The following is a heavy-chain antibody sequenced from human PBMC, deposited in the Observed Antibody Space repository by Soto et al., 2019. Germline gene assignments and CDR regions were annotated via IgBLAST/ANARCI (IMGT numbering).Heavy chain of an antibody. D-gene: IGHD3-10*01. CDR1: GFTFSSYA. J-gene: IGHJ5*02. CDR2: ISYDGSNK. CDR3: ARDRKVRGVITLDP. Sequence: SQTLSCAASGFTFSSYAMHWVRQAPGKGLEWVAVISYDGSNKYHADSVKGRFTISRDNSKNTLYLQMNSLRAEDTAVYYCARDRKVRGVITLDPWGQGTLVTVSS. V-gene: IGHV3-30-3*01.